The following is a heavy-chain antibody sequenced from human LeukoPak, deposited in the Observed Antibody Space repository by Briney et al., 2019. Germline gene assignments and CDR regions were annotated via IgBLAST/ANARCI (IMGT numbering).Heavy chain of an antibody. J-gene: IGHJ4*02. CDR1: GYTFTSYG. CDR2: ISAYNGNT. D-gene: IGHD1-26*01. V-gene: IGHV1-18*01. Sequence: GASVKVSCKASGYTFTSYGISWVRQAPGQGLEWMGWISAYNGNTNYAQKLQGRVTMTTDTSTSTAYMELGSLRSDDTAVYYCARVIGWELGGGVDYFDYWGQGTLVTVSS. CDR3: ARVIGWELGGGVDYFDY.